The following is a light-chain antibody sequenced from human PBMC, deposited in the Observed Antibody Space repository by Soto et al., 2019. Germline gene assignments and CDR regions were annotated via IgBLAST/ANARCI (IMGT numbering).Light chain of an antibody. J-gene: IGLJ2*01. CDR3: SSYTSSSTRV. Sequence: QSVLTQPASVSGSPGQSITISCTGTSSDVGGYNYVSWYQQHPGKAPKLMIYDVSNRPSGVSKRFSGSKSGTTASLTISGLQAEDEADYYSSSYTSSSTRVFGGGTKLTVL. CDR1: SSDVGGYNY. V-gene: IGLV2-14*01. CDR2: DVS.